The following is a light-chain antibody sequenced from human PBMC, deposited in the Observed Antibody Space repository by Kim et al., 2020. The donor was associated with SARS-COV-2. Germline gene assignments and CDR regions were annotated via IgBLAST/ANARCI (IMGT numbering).Light chain of an antibody. CDR1: QSVSSN. CDR2: GAS. CDR3: QQYNNWPPLT. Sequence: SPGERATLSCRASQSVSSNLAWYPQKPGQAPRLLIYGASTRATGIPARFSGSGSGTDFTLTINSLQSEDFAVYYCQQYNNWPPLTFGGGTKVDIK. J-gene: IGKJ4*01. V-gene: IGKV3-15*01.